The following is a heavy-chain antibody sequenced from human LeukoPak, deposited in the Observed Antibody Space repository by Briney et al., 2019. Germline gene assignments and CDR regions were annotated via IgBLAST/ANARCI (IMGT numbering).Heavy chain of an antibody. CDR2: IYTSGST. Sequence: SQTLSLTCTVSGGSISSGDHYWSWIRQPPGKGLEWIGRIYTSGSTNYNPSLKSRVTMSVDTSKNQFSLKLSSVTAADTAVYYCARAGGGLEDREYQLLYPNWFDPWGQGTLVTVSS. V-gene: IGHV4-61*02. D-gene: IGHD2-2*02. CDR3: ARAGGGLEDREYQLLYPNWFDP. CDR1: GGSISSGDHY. J-gene: IGHJ5*02.